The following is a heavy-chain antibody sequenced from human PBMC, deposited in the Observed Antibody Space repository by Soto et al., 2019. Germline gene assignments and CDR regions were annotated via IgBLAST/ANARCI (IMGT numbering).Heavy chain of an antibody. D-gene: IGHD2-2*01. Sequence: EVQLLESGGGLVQPGGSLRLSCAASGFTFSSYAMSWVRQAPGKGLEWVSAISGSGGSTYYADSVKGRFTISRDNSKNTLYLRMNSLRAEDTAVYYCAARVPSRGYYYGMDVWGQGTTVTVSS. CDR2: ISGSGGST. CDR3: AARVPSRGYYYGMDV. V-gene: IGHV3-23*01. CDR1: GFTFSSYA. J-gene: IGHJ6*02.